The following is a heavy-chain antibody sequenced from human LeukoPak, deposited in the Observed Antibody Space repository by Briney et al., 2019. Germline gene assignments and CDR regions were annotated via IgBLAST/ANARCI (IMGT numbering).Heavy chain of an antibody. D-gene: IGHD2-2*01. Sequence: SSETLSLTCTVSGGSISSYYWSWVRQPAGKGLEWIGRIYTSGSTNYNPSLKSRVTVSVDTSKNQFSLKLSSVTAADTAVYYCAREDCSSTSCYFSYYYGMDVWGQGTTVNVSS. V-gene: IGHV4-4*07. J-gene: IGHJ6*02. CDR3: AREDCSSTSCYFSYYYGMDV. CDR2: IYTSGST. CDR1: GGSISSYY.